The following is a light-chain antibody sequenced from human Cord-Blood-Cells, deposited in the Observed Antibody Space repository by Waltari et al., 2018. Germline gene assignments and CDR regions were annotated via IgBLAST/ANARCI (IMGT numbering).Light chain of an antibody. CDR2: DVS. V-gene: IGLV2-11*01. J-gene: IGLJ1*01. CDR1: SSDVGGYNY. CDR3: CSYAGSYTYV. Sequence: QSALTQPRSVSGSPGQSVTISCTGTSSDVGGYNYVSWYQQHPGKAPKLMIYDVSNRPSRFPDRFSGAKSGNTASLTICGLQAEDEADYYCCSYAGSYTYVFGTGTKVTVL.